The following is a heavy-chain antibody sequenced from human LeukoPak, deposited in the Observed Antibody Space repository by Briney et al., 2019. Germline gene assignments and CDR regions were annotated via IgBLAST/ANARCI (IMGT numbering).Heavy chain of an antibody. J-gene: IGHJ5*02. D-gene: IGHD6-13*01. V-gene: IGHV1-2*02. CDR2: INPNSGGT. CDR1: GYTFTGYY. Sequence: ASVKVSCKASGYTFTGYYMHWVRQAPGQGLEWMGWINPNSGGTNYAQKFQGRVTMTRDTSISTAYMELSRLRSDDTAVYYCARDYRSEQQLVYSENWFDPWGQGTLVTVSS. CDR3: ARDYRSEQQLVYSENWFDP.